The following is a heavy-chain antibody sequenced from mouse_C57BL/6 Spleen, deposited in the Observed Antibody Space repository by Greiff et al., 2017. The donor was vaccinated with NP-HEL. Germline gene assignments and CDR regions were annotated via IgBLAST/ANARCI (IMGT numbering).Heavy chain of an antibody. D-gene: IGHD1-1*01. CDR2: IYPGDGDT. CDR1: GYAFSSSW. J-gene: IGHJ1*03. CDR3: AKGGNGSSYDWYFDV. Sequence: QVQLQQSGPELVKPGASVKISCKASGYAFSSSWMNWVKQRPGKGLEWIGRIYPGDGDTNYNGKFKGKATLTADKSSSTAYMQLSSLTSEDSAVYFCAKGGNGSSYDWYFDVWGTGTTVTVSS. V-gene: IGHV1-82*01.